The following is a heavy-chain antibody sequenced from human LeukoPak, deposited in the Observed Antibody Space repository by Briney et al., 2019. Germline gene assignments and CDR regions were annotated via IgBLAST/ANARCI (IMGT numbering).Heavy chain of an antibody. Sequence: GGSLRLSCAASGFTVSSNYMSWVRQAPGKGLEWVSVIYSGGSTYYADSVKGRFTISRDNSKNTLYLQMNSLRAEDTAVYYCARRKSAEYCSSISCPQGNWFDPWGQGILVTVSS. J-gene: IGHJ5*02. CDR1: GFTVSSNY. V-gene: IGHV3-53*01. CDR2: IYSGGST. CDR3: ARRKSAEYCSSISCPQGNWFDP. D-gene: IGHD2-2*01.